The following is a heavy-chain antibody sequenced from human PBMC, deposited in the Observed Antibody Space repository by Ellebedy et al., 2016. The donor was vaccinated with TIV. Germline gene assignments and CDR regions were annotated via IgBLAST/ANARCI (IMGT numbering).Heavy chain of an antibody. J-gene: IGHJ5*02. CDR3: ARDPALPRGRFDT. CDR2: IYYSGSA. Sequence: MPSETLSLTCTVPGGSISNSDYYWNWIRQPPGKGLEWIGSIYYSGSAYYNPSLKGRVTVSVDTSKNQFSLNLSSVTAADTAVYYCARDPALPRGRFDTWGQGTLVTVSS. V-gene: IGHV4-39*07. CDR1: GGSISNSDYY.